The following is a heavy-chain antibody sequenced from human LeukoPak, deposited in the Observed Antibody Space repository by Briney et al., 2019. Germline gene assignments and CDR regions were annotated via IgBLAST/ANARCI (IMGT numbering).Heavy chain of an antibody. J-gene: IGHJ4*02. V-gene: IGHV4-59*01. CDR1: GGSISSDY. CDR2: IYYSGST. D-gene: IGHD6-19*01. Sequence: SETLSLTCAVSGGSISSDYWSWIRQPPGKGLEWIGYIYYSGSTNYNPSLKSRVTISVDTSKNQFSLRLSSVTAADTAVYYCARDRDSSGWHEYFDYWGQGTLVTVSS. CDR3: ARDRDSSGWHEYFDY.